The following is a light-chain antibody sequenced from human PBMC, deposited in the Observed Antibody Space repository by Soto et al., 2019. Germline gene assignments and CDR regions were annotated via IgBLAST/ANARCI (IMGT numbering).Light chain of an antibody. CDR3: SSYTGSSTLVK. J-gene: IGLJ2*01. V-gene: IGLV2-14*03. CDR1: SSDVGGYNY. CDR2: DVS. Sequence: QSVLTQPASMSGSPGQSITISCTGTSSDVGGYNYVSWYQQHPGKAPKLMIYDVSNRPSGVSDRFSGSRSGNTASLAISGLQDEYAAHYYCSSYTGSSTLVKFGGGTKLTVL.